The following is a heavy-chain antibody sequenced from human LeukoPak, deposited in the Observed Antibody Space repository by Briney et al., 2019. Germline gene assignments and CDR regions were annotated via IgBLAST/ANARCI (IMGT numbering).Heavy chain of an antibody. CDR1: GGSISSSSYY. D-gene: IGHD3-22*01. CDR3: ARVGYYDSSDPYYFDY. CDR2: IYYSGST. V-gene: IGHV4-39*01. J-gene: IGHJ4*02. Sequence: SETLSHTCTVSGGSISSSSYYWGWIRQPPGKGLEWIGSIYYSGSTYYNPSLKSRVTISVDTSKNQFSLKLSSVTAADTAVYYCARVGYYDSSDPYYFDYWGQGTLVTVSS.